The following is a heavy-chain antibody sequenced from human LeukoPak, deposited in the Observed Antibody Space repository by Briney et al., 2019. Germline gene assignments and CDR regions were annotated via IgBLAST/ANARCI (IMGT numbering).Heavy chain of an antibody. V-gene: IGHV3-48*01. Sequence: GGSLRLSCAASGFTFSSYSMNWVRQAPGKGLEWVSYISSSSSTIYYADFVKGRFTISRDNAKNSLYLQMNSLRAEDTAVYYCARDGATRPIPLEWLSDNWFDPWGQGTLVTVSS. D-gene: IGHD3-3*01. CDR3: ARDGATRPIPLEWLSDNWFDP. CDR1: GFTFSSYS. CDR2: ISSSSSTI. J-gene: IGHJ5*02.